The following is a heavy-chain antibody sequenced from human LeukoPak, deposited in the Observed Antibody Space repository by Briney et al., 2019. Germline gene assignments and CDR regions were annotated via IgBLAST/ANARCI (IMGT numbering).Heavy chain of an antibody. J-gene: IGHJ4*02. CDR1: GGSISSYY. Sequence: SETLSLTCTVSGGSISSYYWSWIRQPPGKGLEWIGYIYYSGSTNYNPSLKSRVTISVDMSKNQFSLKLSSVTAADTAVYYCARQGGIAAAGFDYWGQGTLVTVSS. D-gene: IGHD6-13*01. CDR2: IYYSGST. CDR3: ARQGGIAAAGFDY. V-gene: IGHV4-59*08.